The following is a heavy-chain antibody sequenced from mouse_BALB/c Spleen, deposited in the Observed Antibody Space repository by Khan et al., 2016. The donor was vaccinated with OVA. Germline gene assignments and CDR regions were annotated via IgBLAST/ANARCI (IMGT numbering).Heavy chain of an antibody. CDR2: IWGDGNT. CDR1: GFSLTSYG. V-gene: IGHV2-3*01. J-gene: IGHJ4*01. Sequence: QVQLKESGPGLVAPSQSLSITCTVSGFSLTSYGVSWVRQPPGKGLEWLGVIWGDGNTNFHSALRSRLSISKDNSKSQVFLKLNSLQTDDTATYXAAKDRGYDAVDYWGQGTSVTVSS. CDR3: AKDRGYDAVDY.